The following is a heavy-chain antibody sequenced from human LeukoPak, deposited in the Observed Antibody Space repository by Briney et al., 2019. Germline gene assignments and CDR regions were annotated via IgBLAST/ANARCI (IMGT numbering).Heavy chain of an antibody. V-gene: IGHV1-24*01. J-gene: IGHJ4*02. CDR1: GYTLTELS. CDR2: FDPEDGET. D-gene: IGHD3-9*01. CDR3: ATDAPHYDILTGYYY. Sequence: ASVKVSCKVSGYTLTELSMHWVRQAPGKGLEWMGGFDPEDGETIYAQKFQGRVTMTEDTTTDTAYMELSSLRSEDTAVYYCATDAPHYDILTGYYYWGQGTLVTVSS.